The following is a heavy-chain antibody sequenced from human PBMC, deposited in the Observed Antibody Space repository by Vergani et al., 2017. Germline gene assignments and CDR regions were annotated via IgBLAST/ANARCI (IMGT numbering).Heavy chain of an antibody. D-gene: IGHD7-27*01. Sequence: EVQLVQSGAEVKKPGVSLRISCKDSGYSFTTYWISWVRQMPGKGLEWMGRIDLSDSYTNYSPSFQGHVTIPADKSIITAYLQWSSLKASDSAMYYCARHENLGDAFDIWGQGTMVTVSS. V-gene: IGHV5-10-1*03. CDR1: GYSFTTYW. CDR2: IDLSDSYT. CDR3: ARHENLGDAFDI. J-gene: IGHJ3*02.